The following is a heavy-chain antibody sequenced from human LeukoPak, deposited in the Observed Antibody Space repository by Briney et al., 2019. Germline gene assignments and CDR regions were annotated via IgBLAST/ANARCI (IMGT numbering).Heavy chain of an antibody. D-gene: IGHD1-26*01. J-gene: IGHJ5*02. CDR1: GFIFTKFR. Sequence: GGSLRLSCTASGFIFTKFRMSWVRQAPGNGLEWVAAIKEDGSEKYYVDFVKGRFTISRDNAKNSLSLQMNSLRAEDTALYYCARGGSYPGSWGQGTLVTVSS. CDR3: ARGGSYPGS. V-gene: IGHV3-7*01. CDR2: IKEDGSEK.